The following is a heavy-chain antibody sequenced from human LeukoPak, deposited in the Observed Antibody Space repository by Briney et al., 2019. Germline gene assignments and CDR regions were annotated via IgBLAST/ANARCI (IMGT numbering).Heavy chain of an antibody. CDR1: GFTSSSYG. CDR2: ISYDGSNK. V-gene: IGHV3-30*18. J-gene: IGHJ4*02. D-gene: IGHD2-2*01. CDR3: AKDNGALVVVPAANFDY. Sequence: PGRSLRLSCAASGFTSSSYGMHRVRQAPGKGLEWVAVISYDGSNKYYADSVKGRFTISRDNSKNTLYLQMNSLRAEDTAVYYCAKDNGALVVVPAANFDYWGQGTLVTVSS.